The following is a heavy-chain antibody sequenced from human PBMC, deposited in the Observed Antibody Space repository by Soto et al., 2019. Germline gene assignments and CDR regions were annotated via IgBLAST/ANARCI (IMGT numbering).Heavy chain of an antibody. V-gene: IGHV4-61*01. Sequence: SETLSLTCTVSGGSVSSGSYYWSWIRQPPGKGLEWIGYIYYSGSTNYNPSLKSRVTISVDTSKNQFSMKLSSVTAADTAVYYCARSLNSDWYSSYNWLDPWGQGNLVTV. CDR3: ARSLNSDWYSSYNWLDP. J-gene: IGHJ5*02. CDR1: GGSVSSGSYY. CDR2: IYYSGST. D-gene: IGHD6-13*01.